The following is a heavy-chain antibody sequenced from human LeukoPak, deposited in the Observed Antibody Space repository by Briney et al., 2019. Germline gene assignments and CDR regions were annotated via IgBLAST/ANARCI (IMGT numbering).Heavy chain of an antibody. D-gene: IGHD2-2*01. V-gene: IGHV5-51*01. CDR3: ARLLAIPTFDY. J-gene: IGHJ4*01. CDR2: INPDDSYT. CDR1: GYNFIDYW. Sequence: GESLKISCTASGYNFIDYWIVWVRQMPGRGLEWMGIINPDDSYTRYGPSFKGQVTISADKSITTAYLQWSSLKASDTAMYFCARLLAIPTFDYWGQGTLLTVSS.